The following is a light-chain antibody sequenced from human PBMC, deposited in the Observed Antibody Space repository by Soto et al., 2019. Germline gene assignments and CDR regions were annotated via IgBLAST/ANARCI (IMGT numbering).Light chain of an antibody. CDR3: SSYTSISTVV. Sequence: QSALTQPASVSGSPGQSITISCTGTSSDVGGYNYVSWYQQHPGKAPKLMIYDVSNRPSGVSNRFSGSKSGNTASLTISGRQADDEADYYRSSYTSISTVVFGGGTKLTVL. V-gene: IGLV2-14*01. CDR1: SSDVGGYNY. CDR2: DVS. J-gene: IGLJ2*01.